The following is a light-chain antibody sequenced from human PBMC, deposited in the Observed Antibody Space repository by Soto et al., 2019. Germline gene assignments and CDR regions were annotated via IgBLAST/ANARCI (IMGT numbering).Light chain of an antibody. V-gene: IGLV2-8*01. CDR1: SSDVGGYSY. CDR2: EVS. Sequence: QSVLTQPPSASGSPGQSVAISCTGTSSDVGGYSYVSWYQQHPGNAPKLMIYEVSKRPSGVPDRFSGSKSGNTASLTVSGLQAEDEADYYCSSYARNRDVLFGGGTQLTVL. J-gene: IGLJ2*01. CDR3: SSYARNRDVL.